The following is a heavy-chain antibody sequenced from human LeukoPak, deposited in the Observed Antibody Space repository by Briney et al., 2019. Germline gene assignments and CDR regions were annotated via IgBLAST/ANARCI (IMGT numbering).Heavy chain of an antibody. D-gene: IGHD6-19*01. CDR1: GFTVSSNYA. CDR3: AKDAVAGTDYFDY. V-gene: IGHV3-23*01. Sequence: PGGSLRLSCAASGFTVSSNYAMSWVRQAPGKGLEWVSAISGSGGSTYYADSVKGRFTISRDNSKNTLYLQMNSLRAEDTAVYYCAKDAVAGTDYFDYWGQGTLVTVSS. CDR2: ISGSGGST. J-gene: IGHJ4*02.